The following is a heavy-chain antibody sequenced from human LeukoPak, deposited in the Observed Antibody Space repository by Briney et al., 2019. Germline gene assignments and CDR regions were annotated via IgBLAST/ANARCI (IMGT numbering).Heavy chain of an antibody. D-gene: IGHD3-10*01. CDR1: GGSISSSSYY. Sequence: SETLSLTCTVSGGSISSSSYYWGWIRQPPGKGLEWIGSIYYSGSTYYNPSLKSRVTISVDTSKNQFSLKLSSVTAADTAVYYCARRRRGILWFGELLYPTEEYGMDVWGQGTTVTVSS. J-gene: IGHJ6*02. V-gene: IGHV4-39*01. CDR3: ARRRRGILWFGELLYPTEEYGMDV. CDR2: IYYSGST.